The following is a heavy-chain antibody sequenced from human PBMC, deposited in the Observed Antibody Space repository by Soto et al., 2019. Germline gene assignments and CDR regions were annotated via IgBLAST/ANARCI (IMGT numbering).Heavy chain of an antibody. CDR2: TYYSGST. CDR1: GGSISSGDYY. J-gene: IGHJ5*02. CDR3: ARVTPHNWFDP. D-gene: IGHD2-21*02. V-gene: IGHV4-30-4*01. Sequence: PSETLSLTCTVSGGSISSGDYYWSWIRQPPGKGLEWIGYTYYSGSTYYNPSLKSRVTISVDTSKNQFSLKLSSVTAADTAVYYCARVTPHNWFDPWGQGTLVTVSS.